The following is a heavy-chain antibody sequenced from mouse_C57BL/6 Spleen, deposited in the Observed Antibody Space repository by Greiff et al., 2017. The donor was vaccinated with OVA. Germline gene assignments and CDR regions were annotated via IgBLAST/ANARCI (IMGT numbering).Heavy chain of an antibody. D-gene: IGHD1-1*02. CDR3: ARGVLWSSYAMDY. CDR2: IDPYDSYT. V-gene: IGHV1-69*01. J-gene: IGHJ4*01. CDR1: GYTFTSYW. Sequence: QVQLQQPGAELVMPGASVKLSCKASGYTFTSYWMHWVKQRPGQGLEWIGEIDPYDSYTNYNQKVKGKSTLTVDKSSSTAYMQLSSLTSEDSAVYYCARGVLWSSYAMDYWGQGTAVTGSS.